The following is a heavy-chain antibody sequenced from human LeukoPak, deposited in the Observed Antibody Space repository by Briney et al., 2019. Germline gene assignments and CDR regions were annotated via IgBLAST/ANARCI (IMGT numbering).Heavy chain of an antibody. J-gene: IGHJ3*02. Sequence: EESLKISCKGSGYSFTSYWIGWVRQMPGKGLEWMGIIYPGDSDTRYSPSFQGQVTISADKSISTAYLQWSSLKASDTAMYYCARPLLWFDLPDAFDIWGQGTMVTVSS. V-gene: IGHV5-51*01. CDR3: ARPLLWFDLPDAFDI. D-gene: IGHD3-10*01. CDR1: GYSFTSYW. CDR2: IYPGDSDT.